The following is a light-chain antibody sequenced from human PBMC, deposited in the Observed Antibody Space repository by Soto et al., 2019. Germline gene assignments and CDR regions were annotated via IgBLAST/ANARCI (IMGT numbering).Light chain of an antibody. CDR3: MQGSHWPPWT. CDR2: KVS. CDR1: QSLGSSDENTY. J-gene: IGKJ1*01. Sequence: DVVMTQSPLSLPVTLGQPASISCRSSQSLGSSDENTYLNWFQQRPGQSPRRLIYKVSKRDSGVQDRFSGSGSGTDFTLKISRVEAEDVGVYYCMQGSHWPPWTFGQGTKVEIK. V-gene: IGKV2-30*01.